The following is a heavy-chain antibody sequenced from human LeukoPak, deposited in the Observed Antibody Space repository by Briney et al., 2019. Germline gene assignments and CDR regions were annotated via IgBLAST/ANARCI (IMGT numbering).Heavy chain of an antibody. CDR3: ARDSYELAYFDY. CDR1: GGTFSSYA. D-gene: IGHD3-3*01. Sequence: ASVKVSCKASGGTFSSYAISWVRQAPGQGLEWMGGIIPIFGTANYAQKFQGRVTITADKSTSTAYMELSSLRSEDTAVYYCARDSYELAYFDYWGQGTLVTVSS. V-gene: IGHV1-69*06. J-gene: IGHJ4*02. CDR2: IIPIFGTA.